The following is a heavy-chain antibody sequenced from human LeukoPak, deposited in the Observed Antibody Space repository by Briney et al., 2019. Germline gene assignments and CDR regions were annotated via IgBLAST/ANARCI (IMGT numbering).Heavy chain of an antibody. CDR3: ARVNYGSATKEDY. V-gene: IGHV4-31*03. CDR1: GGSISSGGYY. J-gene: IGHJ4*02. D-gene: IGHD3-10*01. Sequence: SETLSLTCTVSGGSISSGGYYWSWIRQHPGKGLEWIGYIYYSGSAYYNPSLKSRITISVDTSENQFSLKLSSVTAADTAVYYCARVNYGSATKEDYWGQGTLVTVSS. CDR2: IYYSGSA.